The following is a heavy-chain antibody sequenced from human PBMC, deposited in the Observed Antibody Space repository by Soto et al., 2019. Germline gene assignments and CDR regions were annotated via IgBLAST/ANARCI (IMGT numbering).Heavy chain of an antibody. Sequence: QITLKESGPTLVKPTQTLTLTCTFSGFSLSTSGVGVGWIRQPPGKALEWLALIYWNDDKRYSPSLKSRLTITKDTSKNQVVLTMTNMDPVDTATYYCAHSGAATPWSFLEKSNYYYYGMDVWGQGTTVTVSS. CDR1: GFSLSTSGVG. CDR3: AHSGAATPWSFLEKSNYYYYGMDV. J-gene: IGHJ6*02. V-gene: IGHV2-5*01. D-gene: IGHD2-15*01. CDR2: IYWNDDK.